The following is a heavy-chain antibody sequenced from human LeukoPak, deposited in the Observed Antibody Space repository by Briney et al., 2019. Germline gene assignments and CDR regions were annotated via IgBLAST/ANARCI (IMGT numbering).Heavy chain of an antibody. V-gene: IGHV3-23*01. CDR3: VKVGLSGFSYGSFAS. J-gene: IGHJ4*02. D-gene: IGHD5-18*01. Sequence: GGSLRLSCAVSGFTFSNFAMGWVRQAPGKGLEWVSIISANGGSTYYEDSLRGRFSISRDNSKSTVFLEMSGLRADDTAVYFCVKVGLSGFSYGSFASWGQGSLVPVSS. CDR2: ISANGGST. CDR1: GFTFSNFA.